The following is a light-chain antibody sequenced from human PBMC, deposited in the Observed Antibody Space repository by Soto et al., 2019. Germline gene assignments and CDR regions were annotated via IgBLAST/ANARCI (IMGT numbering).Light chain of an antibody. Sequence: DIVMTQSPATLSVSPGERATLSCRASQSVSIYLAWYQQKPGQAPRLLIYGASTRATGIPARFSGSGSETEFTLTISSLQSEDFAVYYCQQYNDWPPLTFGGGTKVEIK. CDR2: GAS. CDR1: QSVSIY. J-gene: IGKJ4*01. V-gene: IGKV3-15*01. CDR3: QQYNDWPPLT.